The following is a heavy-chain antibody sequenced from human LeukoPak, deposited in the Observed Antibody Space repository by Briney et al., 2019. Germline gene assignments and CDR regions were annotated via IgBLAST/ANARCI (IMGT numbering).Heavy chain of an antibody. Sequence: SETLSLTCTVSGGSISSYYWSWIRQPPGKGLEWIGYIYYSGSTNYNPSLKSRVTISVDTSKNRFSLKLSSVTAADPAVYYCASVIGYCSTTSCLALHAFDIWGQGTMVTVSS. V-gene: IGHV4-59*01. J-gene: IGHJ3*02. CDR2: IYYSGST. CDR3: ASVIGYCSTTSCLALHAFDI. D-gene: IGHD2-2*01. CDR1: GGSISSYY.